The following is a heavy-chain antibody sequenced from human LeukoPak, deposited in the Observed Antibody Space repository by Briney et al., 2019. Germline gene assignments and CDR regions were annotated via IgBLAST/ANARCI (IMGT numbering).Heavy chain of an antibody. J-gene: IGHJ4*02. V-gene: IGHV4-39*07. Sequence: SETLSLTCTVSNGSISGNSYYWDWIRQPPGKGLEWIGTIYYSGSTYYNPSLKSRVSISRDTSKNQFSLKLNSVTAADTAVYYCARGPMTMAFDYWGQGTLVTVSS. D-gene: IGHD4/OR15-4a*01. CDR3: ARGPMTMAFDY. CDR2: IYYSGST. CDR1: NGSISGNSYY.